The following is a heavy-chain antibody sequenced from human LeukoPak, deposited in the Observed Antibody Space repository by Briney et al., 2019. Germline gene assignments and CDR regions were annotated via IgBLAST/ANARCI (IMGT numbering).Heavy chain of an antibody. CDR2: TYYRSKWYN. Sequence: SQTLSLTCAISGDSVSSNSAAWNWIRQSPSRGPEWLGRTYYRSKWYNDYAVSVKSRITINPDTSKNQFSLQLNSVTPEDTAVYYCARGGIVVVPAASYYFDYWGQGTLVTVSS. D-gene: IGHD2-2*01. CDR3: ARGGIVVVPAASYYFDY. V-gene: IGHV6-1*01. CDR1: GDSVSSNSAA. J-gene: IGHJ4*02.